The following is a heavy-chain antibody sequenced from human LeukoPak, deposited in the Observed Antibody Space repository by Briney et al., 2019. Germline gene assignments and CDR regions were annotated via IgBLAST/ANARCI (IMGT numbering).Heavy chain of an antibody. J-gene: IGHJ4*02. CDR2: LHYTGGT. CDR1: GGSISSSSYY. CDR3: VRLGYCSSTSCYPDY. D-gene: IGHD2-2*03. V-gene: IGHV4-39*01. Sequence: PSETLSLTCTVSGGSISSSSYYWGWIRQPPGKGLELIGSLHYTGGTYYNPSLTGRVTISADTSKNQFSLTLRFMSAADTAVYYCVRLGYCSSTSCYPDYWGQGALVTVAS.